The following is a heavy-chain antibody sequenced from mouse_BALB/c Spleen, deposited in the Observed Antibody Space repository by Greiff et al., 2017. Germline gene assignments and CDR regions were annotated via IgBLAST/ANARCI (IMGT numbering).Heavy chain of an antibody. D-gene: IGHD1-1*01. CDR1: GYTFTDYE. Sequence: VKLMESGAELVRPGASVKLSCKASGYTFTDYEMHWVKQTPVHGLEWIGAINPGSGGTAYNQKFKGKATLTADKSSSTAYMELSSLTSDDSAVYYCTRFDGSSYDFDYWGQGTTLTVSS. CDR2: INPGSGGT. CDR3: TRFDGSSYDFDY. V-gene: IGHV1-15*01. J-gene: IGHJ2*01.